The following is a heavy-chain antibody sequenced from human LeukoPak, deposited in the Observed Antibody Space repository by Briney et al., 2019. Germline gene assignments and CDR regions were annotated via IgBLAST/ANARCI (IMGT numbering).Heavy chain of an antibody. CDR1: GFPFSSYW. Sequence: GGSLXLSCAASGFPFSSYWMARVRQAPGKGLEWVASIKQDGGETFYVDSVKGRFTISRDNAKNSLYLQMNSLRAEDTAVYYCARDRYGIGYCSGGSCHPDAFDIWGQGTMVTVSS. CDR3: ARDRYGIGYCSGGSCHPDAFDI. V-gene: IGHV3-7*01. D-gene: IGHD2-15*01. J-gene: IGHJ3*02. CDR2: IKQDGGET.